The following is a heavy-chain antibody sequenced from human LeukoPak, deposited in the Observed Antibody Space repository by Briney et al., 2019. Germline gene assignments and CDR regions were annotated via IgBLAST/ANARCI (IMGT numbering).Heavy chain of an antibody. D-gene: IGHD3-22*01. CDR2: ISSSSGYI. V-gene: IGHV3-21*01. Sequence: GGSLRLSCAASGFTFSSHSMNWLRQAPGEGLEWVSSISSSSGYIYYADSVKGRFTISRDNAKNSLYLQMNSLRAEDTAVYYCARDNLGGSGYYDSRGDFDYWGQGTLVTVSA. CDR3: ARDNLGGSGYYDSRGDFDY. CDR1: GFTFSSHS. J-gene: IGHJ4*02.